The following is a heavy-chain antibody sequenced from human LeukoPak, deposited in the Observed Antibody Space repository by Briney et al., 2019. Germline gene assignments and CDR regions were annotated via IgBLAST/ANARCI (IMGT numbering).Heavy chain of an antibody. D-gene: IGHD2-21*02. Sequence: SETLSLTCTVSGGSISSSSYYWGWIRQPPGKGLEWIGSIYYSGSTYYNPSLKSRVTISVDTSKNQFSLKLSSVTAADTAVYYCARDFGTIVVVTAIVDWGQGTLVTVSS. CDR3: ARDFGTIVVVTAIVD. J-gene: IGHJ4*02. CDR1: GGSISSSSYY. V-gene: IGHV4-39*07. CDR2: IYYSGST.